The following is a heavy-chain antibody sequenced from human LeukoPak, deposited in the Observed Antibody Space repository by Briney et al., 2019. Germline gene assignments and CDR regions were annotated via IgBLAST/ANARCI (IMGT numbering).Heavy chain of an antibody. CDR1: GGSISSGDYY. CDR3: ASVELATTYFDS. V-gene: IGHV4-30-4*01. CDR2: IYYSGST. J-gene: IGHJ4*02. Sequence: SETLSLTCTVSGGSISSGDYYWSWIRQPPGKGLEWIGYIYYSGSTYYNPSLKSRVTISVDTSKNQFSLKLSSVTAADTAVYYCASVELATTYFDSWGQGTLVTVSS. D-gene: IGHD5-24*01.